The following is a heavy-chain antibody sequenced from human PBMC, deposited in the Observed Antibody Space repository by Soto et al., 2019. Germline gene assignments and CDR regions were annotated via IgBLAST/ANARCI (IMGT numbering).Heavy chain of an antibody. CDR1: GASIYNGGYF. D-gene: IGHD3-3*01. Sequence: SETLSLTCSVSGASIYNGGYFWSWIRQSPGKGLEWIGHIHNSGSPYNNPSLKSRVTISADKSQNQFSLKLNSVTAADTALYFCARVVVFIPATLGGRFDTWGQGTLVTVSS. J-gene: IGHJ5*02. CDR2: IHNSGSP. CDR3: ARVVVFIPATLGGRFDT. V-gene: IGHV4-30-4*02.